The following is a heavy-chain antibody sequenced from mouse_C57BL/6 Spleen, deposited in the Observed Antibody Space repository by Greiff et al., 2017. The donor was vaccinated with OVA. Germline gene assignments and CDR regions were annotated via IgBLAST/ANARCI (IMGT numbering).Heavy chain of an antibody. CDR2: INPGSGGT. Sequence: VQLQQSGAELVRPGTSVKVSCKASGYAFTNYLLEWVKQRPGQGLEWIGVINPGSGGTNYNEKFKGKATLTADKSSSTAYMQLSSLTSEDSAVYVCARGGYYGSSPWFAYWGQGTLVTVSA. CDR3: ARGGYYGSSPWFAY. J-gene: IGHJ3*01. D-gene: IGHD1-1*01. CDR1: GYAFTNYL. V-gene: IGHV1-54*01.